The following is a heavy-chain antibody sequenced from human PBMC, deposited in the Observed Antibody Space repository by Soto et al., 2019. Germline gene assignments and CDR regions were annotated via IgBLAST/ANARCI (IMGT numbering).Heavy chain of an antibody. Sequence: APVKVSCRAAGYTFHKGGVNWVRQAAGDVLEWVGRSSADNYKTNEAQDFEGRVTMTTDTTTGRPYMGLRGRRSVDTAMYYCGRLTGLFRLVRECWGQGSQVT. CDR3: GRLTGLFRLVREC. J-gene: IGHJ4*02. D-gene: IGHD3-10*01. CDR1: GYTFHKGG. CDR2: SSADNYKT. V-gene: IGHV1-18*01.